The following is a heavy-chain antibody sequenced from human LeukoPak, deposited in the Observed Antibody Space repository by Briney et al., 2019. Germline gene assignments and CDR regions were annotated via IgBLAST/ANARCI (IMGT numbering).Heavy chain of an antibody. V-gene: IGHV3-53*05. CDR2: IYSGGST. Sequence: PGGSLRLSCAASGFTVSSNYMSWVRQAPGKGLEWVSVIYSGGSTYYADSVKGRFTISRDNSKNTLYLQMNSLRPEDTAVYYCAREQQGRRAAFDYWGQGTLVTVSS. D-gene: IGHD1-1*01. CDR3: AREQQGRRAAFDY. J-gene: IGHJ4*02. CDR1: GFTVSSNY.